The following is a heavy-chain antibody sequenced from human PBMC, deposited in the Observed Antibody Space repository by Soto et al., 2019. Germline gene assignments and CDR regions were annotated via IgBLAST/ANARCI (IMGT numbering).Heavy chain of an antibody. CDR3: ASGIGGDSEYYYAF. D-gene: IGHD2-21*02. J-gene: IGHJ4*02. Sequence: KTSETLSLTCTVSGVSISSGGYYWSWIRQHPGKGLEWIGNIYYSGRTYYNPSLKSRVILSVDTSKNHFSLTLRSVTAADSAMYYCASGIGGDSEYYYAFWGQGALVTVAS. V-gene: IGHV4-31*03. CDR2: IYYSGRT. CDR1: GVSISSGGYY.